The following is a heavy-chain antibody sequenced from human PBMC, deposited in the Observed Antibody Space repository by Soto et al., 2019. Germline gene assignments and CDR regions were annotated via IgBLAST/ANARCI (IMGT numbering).Heavy chain of an antibody. D-gene: IGHD3-22*01. J-gene: IGHJ4*02. CDR3: ARDGYYYDSSGSPTLDY. V-gene: IGHV3-30-3*01. CDR1: GFTFSSYA. Sequence: PGGSLRLSCAASGFTFSSYAMHWVRQAPGKGLEWVAVISYDGSNKYYADSVKGRFTISRDNSKNTLYLQMNSLRAEDTAVYYCARDGYYYDSSGSPTLDYWGQGTLVTVSS. CDR2: ISYDGSNK.